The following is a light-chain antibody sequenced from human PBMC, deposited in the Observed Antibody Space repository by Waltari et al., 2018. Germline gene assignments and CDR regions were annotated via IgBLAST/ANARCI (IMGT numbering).Light chain of an antibody. J-gene: IGLJ3*02. V-gene: IGLV3-27*01. CDR3: YSATDNYRV. Sequence: SYELTQPSSVSVSPGQTARITCSGDVLAKKYARWFQQKPGQAPVGVIYKDRERPSGIPERFSGSSSGNTVTLTISGAQVEDEGDYYCYSATDNYRVFGGGTKLTVL. CDR1: VLAKKY. CDR2: KDR.